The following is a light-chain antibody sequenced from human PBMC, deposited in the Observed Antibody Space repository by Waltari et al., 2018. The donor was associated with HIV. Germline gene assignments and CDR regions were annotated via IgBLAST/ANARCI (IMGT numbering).Light chain of an antibody. Sequence: SVLTPPPSASGTPGQRVTTPCSGSSTNIGGNYVYLYQQLPGTAPKLLIYSNNQRPSGVPDRFSGSKSGTSASLAISGLLSEDEADYYCAAWDDSLSGYVFGTGTKVTVL. CDR2: SNN. V-gene: IGLV1-47*02. CDR1: STNIGGNY. J-gene: IGLJ1*01. CDR3: AAWDDSLSGYV.